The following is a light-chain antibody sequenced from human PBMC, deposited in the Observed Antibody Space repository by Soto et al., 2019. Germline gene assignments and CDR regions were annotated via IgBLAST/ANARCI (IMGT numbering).Light chain of an antibody. V-gene: IGKV1-12*02. J-gene: IGKJ1*01. CDR1: HDVRSW. CDR3: QQANGDPWT. CDR2: GAS. Sequence: DIQMTQSPSSVSASVGDRVTMSCRASHDVRSWLAWYQQKPGKAPNLLIYGASTLQSGVPSRFSGSGSGTDFTLSICSLKPEDFAPYFCQQANGDPWTFGQGTKVEIK.